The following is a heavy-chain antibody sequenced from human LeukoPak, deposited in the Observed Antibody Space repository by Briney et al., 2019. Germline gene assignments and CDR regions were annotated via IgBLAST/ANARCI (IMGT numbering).Heavy chain of an antibody. Sequence: SETLSLTCAVYGGSFSGYYWSWIRQPPGKGLEWIGEINHSGSTNYNPSLKSRVTISVDTSKNQFSLKLSSVTAADTAVYYCARMGDIAAAGTPFDYWGQGTLVTVSS. D-gene: IGHD6-13*01. V-gene: IGHV4-34*01. CDR2: INHSGST. CDR1: GGSFSGYY. CDR3: ARMGDIAAAGTPFDY. J-gene: IGHJ4*02.